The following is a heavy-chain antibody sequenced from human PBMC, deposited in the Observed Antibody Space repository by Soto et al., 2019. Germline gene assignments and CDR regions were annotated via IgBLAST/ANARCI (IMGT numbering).Heavy chain of an antibody. CDR2: IIPVFSAT. D-gene: IGHD3-3*01. Sequence: SPVNRDRKSVVGGKNVYPGGWVRQTPGQGLEWMGGIIPVFSATHYAQNFQGRVTISANESTKTVYLDLSSLRSDDTAVYFCASSTVCGVIALTLKTWFDPWGQGTLVTVSS. J-gene: IGHJ5*02. CDR1: VGGKNVYP. CDR3: ASSTVCGVIALTLKTWFDP. V-gene: IGHV1-69*13.